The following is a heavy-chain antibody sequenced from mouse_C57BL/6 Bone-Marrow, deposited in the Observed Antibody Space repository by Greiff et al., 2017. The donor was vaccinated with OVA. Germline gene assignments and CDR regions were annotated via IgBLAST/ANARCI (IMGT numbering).Heavy chain of an antibody. CDR3: ARATAYWYFDV. D-gene: IGHD1-2*01. Sequence: QLKQPGAELVMPGASVKLSCKASGYTFTSYWMHWVKQRPGQGLEWIGEIDPSDSYTLYNQQFKGKSTLTVDKSASTAYMQRSSLTSEDSAVYYCARATAYWYFDVWGTGTTVTVAS. J-gene: IGHJ1*03. V-gene: IGHV1-69*01. CDR2: IDPSDSYT. CDR1: GYTFTSYW.